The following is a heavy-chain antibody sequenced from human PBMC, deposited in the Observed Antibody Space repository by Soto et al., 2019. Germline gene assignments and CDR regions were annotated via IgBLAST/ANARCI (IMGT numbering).Heavy chain of an antibody. V-gene: IGHV4-31*03. CDR2: IYYSGST. J-gene: IGHJ3*02. CDR1: GGSISSGGYY. D-gene: IGHD2-8*01. Sequence: SETLSLTCTVSGGSISSGGYYWSWFRQHPGKGLEWIGYIYYSGSTYYNPSLKSRVTISVDTSKNQFSLKLSSVTAADTAVYYCARDVRRAFDIWGQGTMVTVSS. CDR3: ARDVRRAFDI.